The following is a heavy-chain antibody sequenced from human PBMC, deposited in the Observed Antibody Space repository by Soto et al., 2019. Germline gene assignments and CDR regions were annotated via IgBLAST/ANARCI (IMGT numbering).Heavy chain of an antibody. CDR2: ISGSSGST. V-gene: IGHV3-21*01. CDR1: GFSFGSNA. Sequence: VGSLRLSCAGSGFSFGSNAMSWVRQGPGKGLEWVSSISGSSGSTYYADSVKGRFTISRDNAKNSLYLQMNSLRAEDTAVYYCARSPNYIVVVPAATYYFDYWGQGTLVTVSS. CDR3: ARSPNYIVVVPAATYYFDY. D-gene: IGHD2-2*01. J-gene: IGHJ4*02.